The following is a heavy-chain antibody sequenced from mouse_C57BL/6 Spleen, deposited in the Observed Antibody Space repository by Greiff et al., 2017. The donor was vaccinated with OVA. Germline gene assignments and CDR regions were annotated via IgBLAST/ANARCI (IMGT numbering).Heavy chain of an antibody. CDR2: IYPGDGDT. CDR1: GYAFSSSW. V-gene: IGHV1-82*01. D-gene: IGHD2-4*01. J-gene: IGHJ2*01. Sequence: QVQLKQSGPELVKPGASVKISCKASGYAFSSSWMNWVKQRPGKGLEWIGRIYPGDGDTNYNGKFKGKATLTADKSSSTAYMQLSSLTSEDSAVYFCARGYYDYEAFDYWGQGTTLTVSS. CDR3: ARGYYDYEAFDY.